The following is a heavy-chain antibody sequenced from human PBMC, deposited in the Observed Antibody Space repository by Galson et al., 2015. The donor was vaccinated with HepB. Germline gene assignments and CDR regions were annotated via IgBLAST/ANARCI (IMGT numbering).Heavy chain of an antibody. V-gene: IGHV3-7*03. CDR1: GFTFSSYW. D-gene: IGHD2-15*01. CDR2: IKQDGSEK. J-gene: IGHJ3*02. CDR3: ARDPGCSGGSCFLSI. Sequence: SLRLSCAASGFTFSSYWMSWVRQAPGKGLEWVANIKQDGSEKDYVDSVKGRFTISRDNAKNSLYLQMNSLTAEDTAVYYCARDPGCSGGSCFLSIWGQGTMVIVSS.